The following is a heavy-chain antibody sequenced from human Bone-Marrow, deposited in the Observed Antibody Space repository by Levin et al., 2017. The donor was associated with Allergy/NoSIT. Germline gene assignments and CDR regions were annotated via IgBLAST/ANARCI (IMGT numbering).Heavy chain of an antibody. Sequence: GESLKISCAASGFTFSSYSMNWVRQAPGKGLEWVSYISSSSSTIYYADSVKGRFTISRDNAKNSLYLQMNSLRAEDTAVYYCASTGLYSSGWYTSPGWFDPWGQGTLVTVSS. CDR2: ISSSSSTI. D-gene: IGHD6-19*01. CDR1: GFTFSSYS. CDR3: ASTGLYSSGWYTSPGWFDP. J-gene: IGHJ5*02. V-gene: IGHV3-48*01.